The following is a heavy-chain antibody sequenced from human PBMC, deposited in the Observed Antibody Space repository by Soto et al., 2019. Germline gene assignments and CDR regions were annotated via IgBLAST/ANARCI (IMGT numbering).Heavy chain of an antibody. CDR3: AGGGNPNDAFDI. CDR2: ISYDGSNK. V-gene: IGHV3-30*04. CDR1: GFTFSSYA. J-gene: IGHJ3*02. Sequence: GGSLRLSCAASGFTFSSYAMHWVRQAPGKGLEWVAIISYDGSNKYYADSVKGRFTISRDNSKNTLYLQMNSLRAEDTEGYYCAGGGNPNDAFDIWGQGTMVTVSS. D-gene: IGHD2-15*01.